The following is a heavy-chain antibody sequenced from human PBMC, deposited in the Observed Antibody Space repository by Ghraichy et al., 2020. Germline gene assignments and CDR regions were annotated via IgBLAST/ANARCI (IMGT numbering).Heavy chain of an antibody. CDR1: GGSISSSSYY. CDR2: IYYSGST. D-gene: IGHD3-3*01. J-gene: IGHJ4*02. V-gene: IGHV4-39*01. Sequence: SETLSLTCTVSGGSISSSSYYWGWIRQPPGKGLEWIGSIYYSGSTYYNPSLKSQVTISVDTSKNQFSLKLSSVTAADTAVYYCATYYDFWSRYYPGYWGQGTLVTVSS. CDR3: ATYYDFWSRYYPGY.